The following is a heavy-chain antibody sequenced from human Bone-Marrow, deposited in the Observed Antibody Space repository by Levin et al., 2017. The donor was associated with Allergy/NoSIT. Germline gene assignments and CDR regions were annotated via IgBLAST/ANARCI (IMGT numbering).Heavy chain of an antibody. J-gene: IGHJ4*02. D-gene: IGHD3-10*01. CDR2: INHSGFT. CDR1: NGSFTGDF. Sequence: SETLSLTCAVFNGSFTGDFWTWIRQSPGKGLEWIGDINHSGFTNYNPSLKSRVTISVDRSKKMFSLKMMSVTAADTAIYYCARGGRWSFSYYFDSWGQGNLVTVSS. CDR3: ARGGRWSFSYYFDS. V-gene: IGHV4-34*01.